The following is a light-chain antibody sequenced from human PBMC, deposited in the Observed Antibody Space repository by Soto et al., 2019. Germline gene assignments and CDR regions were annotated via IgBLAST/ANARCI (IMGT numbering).Light chain of an antibody. CDR3: CSYAGRYTYV. Sequence: QSALTQPPSASGTPGQSVTIPCTGTSSDVGDYNYVSWYQQHPGKAPKLMIYEVSRRPSGVPDRFSGSKSGNTASLTVSGLQAEDEADYYCCSYAGRYTYVFGTGTKVTVL. CDR1: SSDVGDYNY. J-gene: IGLJ1*01. CDR2: EVS. V-gene: IGLV2-8*01.